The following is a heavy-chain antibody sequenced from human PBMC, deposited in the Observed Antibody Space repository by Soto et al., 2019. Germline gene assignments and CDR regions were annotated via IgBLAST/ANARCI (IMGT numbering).Heavy chain of an antibody. CDR3: VREGHYYFDY. CDR2: ISKSGGTT. Sequence: HPGGSLRLSCAASGFTFSAYEMRWVRQAPGQGLEWVSYISKSGGTTYYADSVKGRFTISRDDAKNSVYLQMSSLRPEDMAVYKCVREGHYYFDYWGQGALVTVSS. CDR1: GFTFSAYE. V-gene: IGHV3-48*03. J-gene: IGHJ4*02.